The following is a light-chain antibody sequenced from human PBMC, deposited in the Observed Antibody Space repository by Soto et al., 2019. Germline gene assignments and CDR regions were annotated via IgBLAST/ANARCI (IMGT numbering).Light chain of an antibody. Sequence: QSVLTQSPSVSGTPGQGVTISCSGGTSNIGTYTVNWYQQLPGPAPKVLIYGDNQRPSGVADRFSGSKSGTSASLAISGLQSEDEADYYCAAWDDSLNGVVFGGGTKLTVL. V-gene: IGLV1-44*01. CDR3: AAWDDSLNGVV. J-gene: IGLJ2*01. CDR2: GDN. CDR1: TSNIGTYT.